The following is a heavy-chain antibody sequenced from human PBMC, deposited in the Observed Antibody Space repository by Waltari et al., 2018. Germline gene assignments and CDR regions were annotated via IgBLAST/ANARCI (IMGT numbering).Heavy chain of an antibody. J-gene: IGHJ5*02. Sequence: QVQLQQWGAGLLKPSETLSLTCSVSGASFSSYYWGWVRHVPGKGLEWIGQLRHPGNTHYNPSVPSPVALSIDTSRNQFSLRVFSVTAADTGLYFCTRGGNYDFWSHSPFVDPWGQGTQVTVSS. CDR2: LRHPGNT. V-gene: IGHV4-34*01. CDR1: GASFSSYY. CDR3: TRGGNYDFWSHSPFVDP. D-gene: IGHD3-3*01.